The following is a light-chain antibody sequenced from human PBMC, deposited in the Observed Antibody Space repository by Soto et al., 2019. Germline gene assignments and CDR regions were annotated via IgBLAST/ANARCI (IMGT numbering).Light chain of an antibody. Sequence: QPASVSGSPGQSITISCTGTSSDVGKYNLVSWYQQHPGKAPKLMIYEATKRPSGVSNRFSGSKSGNTASLTISGLQAEDEADYYCSSHAGRGTVVFGGGTKLTVL. J-gene: IGLJ2*01. CDR3: SSHAGRGTVV. CDR2: EAT. CDR1: SSDVGKYNL. V-gene: IGLV2-23*01.